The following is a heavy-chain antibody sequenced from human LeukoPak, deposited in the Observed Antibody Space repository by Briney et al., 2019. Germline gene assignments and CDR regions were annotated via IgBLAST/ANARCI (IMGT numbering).Heavy chain of an antibody. J-gene: IGHJ4*02. CDR3: AKDLYSNYGTADY. D-gene: IGHD4-11*01. CDR1: GFTFSSYA. V-gene: IGHV3-23*01. Sequence: PGGSLRLSCAASGFTFSSYAMSWVRQAPGKGLEWVSTINGGGVNTHYADSVGGRFTISRDNSKNTLFLQMNSLRDEVTAVYYCAKDLYSNYGTADYWGQGNLVTVSS. CDR2: INGGGVNT.